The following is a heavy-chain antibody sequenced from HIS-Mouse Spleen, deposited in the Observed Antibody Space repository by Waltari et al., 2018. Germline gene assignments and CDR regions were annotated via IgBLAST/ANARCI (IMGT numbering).Heavy chain of an antibody. J-gene: IGHJ3*02. CDR3: ARLFPRWDSSSRDDAFDI. CDR2: IYPGDSDT. CDR1: GYSFTSYW. D-gene: IGHD6-13*01. Sequence: EVQLVQSGAEVKKPGESLKISCKGSGYSFTSYWIGWVRQMPGKGLECMGIIYPGDSDTRYSPSFQGQVTISADKSISTAYLQWSSLKASDTAMYYCARLFPRWDSSSRDDAFDIWGQGTMVTVSS. V-gene: IGHV5-51*03.